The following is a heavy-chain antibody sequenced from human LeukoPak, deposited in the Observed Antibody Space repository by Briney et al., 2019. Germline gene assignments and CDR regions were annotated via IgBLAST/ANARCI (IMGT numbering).Heavy chain of an antibody. CDR1: GGSISSSSYY. CDR3: ARHIKVSSGGSCYCFDY. CDR2: IYYSGST. Sequence: SETLSLTCTVSGGSISSSSYYWGWIRQPPGKGLEWIGSIYYSGSTYYNPSLKSRVTISVDTSKNQFSLKLSSVTAADTAVYYCARHIKVSSGGSCYCFDYWGQGTLVTVSS. V-gene: IGHV4-39*01. D-gene: IGHD2-15*01. J-gene: IGHJ4*02.